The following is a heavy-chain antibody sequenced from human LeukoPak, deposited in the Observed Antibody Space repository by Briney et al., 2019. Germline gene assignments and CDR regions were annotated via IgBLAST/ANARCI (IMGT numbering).Heavy chain of an antibody. V-gene: IGHV3-48*02. Sequence: GGPLRLSCAASGFIFSSYSMNWVRQAPGKGLEWVSYISSSSSTIHYADSVKGRFTISRDNAKNSMYLQMNSLRDEDTAVYYCARDRDGSGWGFDYWGQGTLVTVSS. CDR2: ISSSSSTI. J-gene: IGHJ4*02. CDR1: GFIFSSYS. D-gene: IGHD3-10*01. CDR3: ARDRDGSGWGFDY.